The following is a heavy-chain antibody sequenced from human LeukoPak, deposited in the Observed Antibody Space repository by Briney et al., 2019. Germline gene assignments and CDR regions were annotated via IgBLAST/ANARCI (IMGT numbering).Heavy chain of an antibody. V-gene: IGHV4-30-2*01. CDR1: GGSISSGGYY. CDR3: ARLWDEFPPAFDI. J-gene: IGHJ3*02. CDR2: IYHSGST. D-gene: IGHD1-26*01. Sequence: SQTLSLTCTVSGGSISSGGYYWSWIRQPPGKGLEWIGYIYHSGSTYYNPSLKSRVTISVDRSKNQFSLKLSSVTAADTAVYYCARLWDEFPPAFDIWGQGTMVTVSS.